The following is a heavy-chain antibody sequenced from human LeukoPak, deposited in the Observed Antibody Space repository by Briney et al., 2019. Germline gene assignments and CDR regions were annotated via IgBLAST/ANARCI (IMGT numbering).Heavy chain of an antibody. Sequence: KSGGSLRLSCAASGFTFSSYSMNWVRQAPGKGLEWVSSISSSSSYIYYADSVKGRFTISRDNAKNSLYLQMNSLRAEDTAVYYCARDLENGGYTTYDYWGQGTLVTVSS. J-gene: IGHJ4*02. CDR2: ISSSSSYI. V-gene: IGHV3-21*01. CDR1: GFTFSSYS. CDR3: ARDLENGGYTTYDY. D-gene: IGHD5-12*01.